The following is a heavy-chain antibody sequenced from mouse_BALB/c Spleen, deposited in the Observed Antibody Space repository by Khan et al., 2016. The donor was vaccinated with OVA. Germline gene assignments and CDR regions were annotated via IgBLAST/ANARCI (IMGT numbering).Heavy chain of an antibody. J-gene: IGHJ3*01. CDR3: ARRNYFGYTFAY. CDR1: GYTFTDYY. CDR2: ISPGSGDT. Sequence: QVQLQQSGAELARPGASVKLSCKASGYTFTDYYINWVKQRTGQGLEWIGEISPGSGDTYYNEKFKGKATLTADKSSSTAYMQLSGRTSEASAVYYCARRNYFGYTFAYWGQGTLVTVSA. V-gene: IGHV1-77*01. D-gene: IGHD1-2*01.